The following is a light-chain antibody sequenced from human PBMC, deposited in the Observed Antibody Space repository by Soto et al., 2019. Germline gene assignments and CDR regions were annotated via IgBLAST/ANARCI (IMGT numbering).Light chain of an antibody. Sequence: PGERATLSCRASQSVSSTSLAWYQQKPGQAPRLLIYGASSRATGIPDRFSGSGSGTDFTLTISRLEPEDFAVYYCQQYDSSPWTFGQGTQVDIK. CDR3: QQYDSSPWT. CDR2: GAS. V-gene: IGKV3-20*01. J-gene: IGKJ1*01. CDR1: QSVSSTS.